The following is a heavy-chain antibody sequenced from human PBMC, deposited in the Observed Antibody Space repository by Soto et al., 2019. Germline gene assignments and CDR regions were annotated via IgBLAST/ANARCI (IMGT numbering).Heavy chain of an antibody. CDR1: GFTFKNYA. Sequence: GSLRLSCAASGFTFKNYAMSWVRQAPGKGLEWVSIVSGRAETTIYADSVKGRFTISRDNSENTVSLQMSSLRAEDTALYYCAKKLDNNWRAFDYWGRGTLVTVSS. J-gene: IGHJ4*02. CDR2: VSGRAETT. CDR3: AKKLDNNWRAFDY. D-gene: IGHD1-1*01. V-gene: IGHV3-23*01.